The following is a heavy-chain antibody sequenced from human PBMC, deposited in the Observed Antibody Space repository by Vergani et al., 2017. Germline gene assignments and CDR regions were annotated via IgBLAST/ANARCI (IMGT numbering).Heavy chain of an antibody. Sequence: QVQLVQSGAEVKKPGASVKVSCKASGYTFTGYYMHWVRQAPGQGLEWMGWINPNSGGTNYAQKFQGRVTMTRDTSISTAYMELSRLRSDDTAVYYCARDEFQWVGSGSARYYYYGMDVWGQGP. V-gene: IGHV1-2*02. CDR2: INPNSGGT. D-gene: IGHD3-10*01. CDR1: GYTFTGYY. J-gene: IGHJ6*02. CDR3: ARDEFQWVGSGSARYYYYGMDV.